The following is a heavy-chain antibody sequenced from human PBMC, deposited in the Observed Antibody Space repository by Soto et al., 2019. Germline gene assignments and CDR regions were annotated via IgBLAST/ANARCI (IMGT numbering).Heavy chain of an antibody. CDR2: ISSSGSTI. J-gene: IGHJ6*03. CDR3: AREERTEVGDPPYYYYYMDV. D-gene: IGHD2-21*01. Sequence: GGSLRLSCAASGFTFSDYYMSWIRQAPGKGLEWVSYISSSGSTIYYADSVKGRFTISRDNAKNSLYLQMNSLRAEDTAVYYCAREERTEVGDPPYYYYYMDVWGKGTTVTVSS. V-gene: IGHV3-11*01. CDR1: GFTFSDYY.